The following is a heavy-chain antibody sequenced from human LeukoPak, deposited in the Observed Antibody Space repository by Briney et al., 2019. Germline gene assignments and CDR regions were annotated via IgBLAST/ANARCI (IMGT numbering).Heavy chain of an antibody. CDR2: IYSGGST. J-gene: IGHJ1*01. CDR3: AKDTYYYDSSGYFYFQH. D-gene: IGHD3-22*01. V-gene: IGHV3-53*05. Sequence: GGSLRLSCAASGFTVSSNYMSWVRQAPGKGLEWVSVIYSGGSTYYADSVKGRFTISRDNSKNTLYLQMNSLRAEDTAVYYCAKDTYYYDSSGYFYFQHWGQGTLVTVSS. CDR1: GFTVSSNY.